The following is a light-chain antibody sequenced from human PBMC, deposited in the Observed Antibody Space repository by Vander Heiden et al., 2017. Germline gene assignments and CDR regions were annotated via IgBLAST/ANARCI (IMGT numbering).Light chain of an antibody. J-gene: IGKJ1*01. CDR2: GAS. Sequence: EIVMTQSPATLSVSPGERATLTCRASQGVSSTLAWYQQKPGQAPRLLIYGASTRATGIPARCSGSGSGTEFTLTISSLQSEDFAVYYCQQYNNWPPWTFGQGTKVEIK. CDR3: QQYNNWPPWT. CDR1: QGVSST. V-gene: IGKV3-15*01.